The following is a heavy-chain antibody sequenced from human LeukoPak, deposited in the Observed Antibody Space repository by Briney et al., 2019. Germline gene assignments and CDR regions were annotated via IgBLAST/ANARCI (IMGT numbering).Heavy chain of an antibody. V-gene: IGHV4-34*01. Sequence: SETLSLTCAVYGGSFSGYYWSWIRQPPGKGLEWIGEINHSGSTNYNPSLRSRVTISVDTSKNQFSLKLSSVTAADTAVYYCARFERLLAFDIWGQGTMVTVSS. CDR2: INHSGST. CDR1: GGSFSGYY. CDR3: ARFERLLAFDI. D-gene: IGHD1-1*01. J-gene: IGHJ3*02.